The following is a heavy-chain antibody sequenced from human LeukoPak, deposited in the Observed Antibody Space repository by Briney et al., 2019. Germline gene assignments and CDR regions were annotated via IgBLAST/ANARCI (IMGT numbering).Heavy chain of an antibody. CDR3: ARDPGGYSYGYWFFGYYYYMDV. J-gene: IGHJ6*03. CDR1: GGTFSSYA. D-gene: IGHD5-18*01. CDR2: ISAYNGNT. V-gene: IGHV1-18*01. Sequence: GASVKVSCKASGGTFSSYAISWVRQAPGQGLEWMGWISAYNGNTNYAQKLQGRVTMTTDTSTSTAYMELRSLRSDDTAVYYCARDPGGYSYGYWFFGYYYYMDVWGKGTTVTVSS.